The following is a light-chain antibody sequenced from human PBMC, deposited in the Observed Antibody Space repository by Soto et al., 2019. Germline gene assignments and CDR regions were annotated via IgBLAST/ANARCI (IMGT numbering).Light chain of an antibody. Sequence: DVQMSQSPSSLSASVGDRVTITCRASQRISTYLHWFQQKPGKAPKLLNYAASNLQSGVPSRFSGSGSGTDFALTISSLQPEDFATYYCHQSYSTLRTFGQGTKVEIK. V-gene: IGKV1-39*01. CDR1: QRISTY. CDR3: HQSYSTLRT. CDR2: AAS. J-gene: IGKJ1*01.